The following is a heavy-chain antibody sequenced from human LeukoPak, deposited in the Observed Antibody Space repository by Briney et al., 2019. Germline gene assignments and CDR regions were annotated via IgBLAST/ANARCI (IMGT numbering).Heavy chain of an antibody. CDR1: GGSISTYY. J-gene: IGHJ4*02. Sequence: SETLSLTCTVSGGSISTYYWSWVRQPPGKGLEWIGYINYSGRTNANSSLKSRVAISVDTSKNQFSLRLSSVTAADTAVYYCARHPPMYYFDYWGQGTLVTVSS. CDR3: ARHPPMYYFDY. V-gene: IGHV4-59*01. CDR2: INYSGRT.